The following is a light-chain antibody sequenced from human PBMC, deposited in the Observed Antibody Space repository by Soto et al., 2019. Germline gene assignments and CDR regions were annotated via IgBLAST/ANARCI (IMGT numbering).Light chain of an antibody. Sequence: SYELTQPPSVSGAPGKTARITCWGNNIGSKGVHWYQQKPGQAPVLVIYYNTDRPSGIPERFSGSNSGNTATLTISRVEAGDEADYYCPVWDSSNDHVIFGGGTKLTVL. V-gene: IGLV3-21*04. CDR2: YNT. CDR1: NIGSKG. J-gene: IGLJ2*01. CDR3: PVWDSSNDHVI.